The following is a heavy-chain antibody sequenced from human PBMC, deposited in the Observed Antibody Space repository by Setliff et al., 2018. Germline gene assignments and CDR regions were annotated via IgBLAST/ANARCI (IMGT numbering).Heavy chain of an antibody. CDR2: IDPSDSYT. D-gene: IGHD6-13*01. V-gene: IGHV5-10-1*01. CDR1: GYSFTSYW. Sequence: PGESLKISCKGSGYSFTSYWISWVRQMPGKGLEWMGRIDPSDSYTNYSPSFQGHVTISADKSISTAYLQWSSLKASDTAVYYCARGPGSWYDPPKNWFDPWGQGTLVTVSS. CDR3: ARGPGSWYDPPKNWFDP. J-gene: IGHJ5*02.